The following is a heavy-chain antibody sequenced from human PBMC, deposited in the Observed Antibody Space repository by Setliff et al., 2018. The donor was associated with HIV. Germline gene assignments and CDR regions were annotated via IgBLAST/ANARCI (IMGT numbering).Heavy chain of an antibody. CDR3: ARFDGYYGSGNYPGAFDI. V-gene: IGHV4-4*07. CDR1: GGSLSTYY. J-gene: IGHJ3*02. Sequence: ETLSLTCSVSGGSLSTYYWTWIRQPAGKGLEWIGRIYTSGTPNYNPSLKSRVTMSVETSKNQFSLKLTSVTAADTAVYYCARFDGYYGSGNYPGAFDIWGQGTMVTVSS. D-gene: IGHD3-10*01. CDR2: IYTSGTP.